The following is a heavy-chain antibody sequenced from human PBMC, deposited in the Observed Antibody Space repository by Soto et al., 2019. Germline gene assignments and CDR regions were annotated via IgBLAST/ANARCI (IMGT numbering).Heavy chain of an antibody. D-gene: IGHD3-10*01. CDR1: GLTFSDCY. V-gene: IGHV3-11*01. CDR3: ARVRFGEWGYDMDV. CDR2: ISSSGSSI. Sequence: QVQLVESGGGLVKPGGSLRLSCAASGLTFSDCYMNWIRQAPGKGLEWVSYISSSGSSINYADSVKGRFTISRDNAKNSLYLQMNSLRAEDTAMYYCARVRFGEWGYDMDVWGQGTTVTVSS. J-gene: IGHJ6*02.